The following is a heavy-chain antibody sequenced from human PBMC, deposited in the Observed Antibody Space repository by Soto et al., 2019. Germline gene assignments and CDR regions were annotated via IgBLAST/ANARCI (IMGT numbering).Heavy chain of an antibody. J-gene: IGHJ5*02. CDR3: ARGSAITAESFP. CDR1: GGFVNSDTHS. D-gene: IGHD6-13*01. Sequence: PSETLSLTCTVSGGFVNSDTHSWSWIRQTPGKRLEWIGFIYSGGSTKNPSLRSRVTMSVDTSKNQFSLKLRSVIVADTAVYHCARGSAITAESFPWGQGTLVTVSS. V-gene: IGHV4-61*01. CDR2: IYSGGST.